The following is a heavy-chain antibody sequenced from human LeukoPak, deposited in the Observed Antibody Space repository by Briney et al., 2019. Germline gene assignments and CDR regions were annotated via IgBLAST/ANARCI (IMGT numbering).Heavy chain of an antibody. Sequence: PETLSLTCTVSGGSISSSSYYWGWIRQPPGKGLEWIGSIYYSGSTYYNPSLKSRVTISVDTSKNQFSLKLSSVTAADTAVYYCARLGVAFDYWGQGTLVTVSS. V-gene: IGHV4-39*01. J-gene: IGHJ4*02. D-gene: IGHD3-10*01. CDR2: IYYSGST. CDR1: GGSISSSSYY. CDR3: ARLGVAFDY.